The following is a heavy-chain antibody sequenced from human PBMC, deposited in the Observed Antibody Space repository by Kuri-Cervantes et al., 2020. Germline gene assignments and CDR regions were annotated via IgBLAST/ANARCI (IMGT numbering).Heavy chain of an antibody. J-gene: IGHJ4*02. Sequence: SETLSLTCTVSGGSISSYYWSWIRQPPGKGLEWIGYVYYNGFTNYNPSLESRVTISVDTSKNQFSLKLTSVTTADTAVYYCARVRIAAAGPRPLFDYWGQGTLVTDSS. D-gene: IGHD6-13*01. V-gene: IGHV4-59*01. CDR1: GGSISSYY. CDR3: ARVRIAAAGPRPLFDY. CDR2: VYYNGFT.